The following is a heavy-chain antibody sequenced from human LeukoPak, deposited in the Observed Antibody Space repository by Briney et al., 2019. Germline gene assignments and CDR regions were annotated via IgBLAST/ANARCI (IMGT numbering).Heavy chain of an antibody. Sequence: QPGGSLRLSCAASGFTFSSYGMHWVRQAPGKGLEWVAFIRYDGSNKYYAESVKGRFTISRDNSKNTLYLQMNSLRAEDTAVYYCAKGGVPAAIRWFDPWGQGTLVTVSS. D-gene: IGHD2-2*02. J-gene: IGHJ5*02. CDR1: GFTFSSYG. CDR2: IRYDGSNK. CDR3: AKGGVPAAIRWFDP. V-gene: IGHV3-30*02.